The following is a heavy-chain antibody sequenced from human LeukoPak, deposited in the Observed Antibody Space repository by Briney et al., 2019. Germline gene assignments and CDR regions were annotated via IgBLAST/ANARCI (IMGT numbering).Heavy chain of an antibody. J-gene: IGHJ4*02. CDR1: GFTFSGYW. Sequence: GSLRLSCAASGFTFSGYWMSWVRQAPGKGLEWVANIKQDGSEKYYVDSVKGRFTISRDNAKNSLYLQMNSLRAEDTAVYYCARAQLTAMVADYWGQGTLVTVSS. CDR2: IKQDGSEK. V-gene: IGHV3-7*01. CDR3: ARAQLTAMVADY. D-gene: IGHD5-18*01.